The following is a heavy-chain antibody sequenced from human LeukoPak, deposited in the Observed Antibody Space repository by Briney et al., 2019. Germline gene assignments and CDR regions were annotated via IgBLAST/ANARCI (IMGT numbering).Heavy chain of an antibody. CDR3: ARGGIFGVVIQYYFDY. D-gene: IGHD3-3*01. Sequence: AGGSLRHSCAASGFTFDDYGMGWVRQAPGKGLEWVSGINWNGGSTGYADSVKGRFTISRDNAKNSLYLQMNSLRAEDTALYYCARGGIFGVVIQYYFDYWGQGTLVTVSS. J-gene: IGHJ4*02. CDR2: INWNGGST. CDR1: GFTFDDYG. V-gene: IGHV3-20*04.